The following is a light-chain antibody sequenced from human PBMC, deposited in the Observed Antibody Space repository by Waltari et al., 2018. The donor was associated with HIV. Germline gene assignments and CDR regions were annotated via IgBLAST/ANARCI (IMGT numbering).Light chain of an antibody. CDR2: AAS. CDR3: QQNHSTPWT. CDR1: QSINKY. Sequence: DIQMTQSPASLSASVGDRVTIPCRASQSINKYLNWYQQRPGKAPTLLIFAASDLKSGVPSRFSGTASGIEFTLTGSSRQAEDFAIYYWQQNHSTPWTFGEGTKVEIK. J-gene: IGKJ1*01. V-gene: IGKV1-39*01.